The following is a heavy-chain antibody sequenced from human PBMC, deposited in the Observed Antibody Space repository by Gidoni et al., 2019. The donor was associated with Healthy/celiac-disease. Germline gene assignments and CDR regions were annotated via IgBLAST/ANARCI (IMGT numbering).Heavy chain of an antibody. CDR1: GGSFSGYY. CDR3: ARGDYRISHYGGNSALLY. Sequence: QVQLQQWGAGLLKPSETLSLTCAVYGGSFSGYYWRWIRQPPGKGLEWIGEINYSGSTNYNPALKSRVTISVDKSKNQLSLKLGSVTAADTAVYYCARGDYRISHYGGNSALLYWGQGTLVTVSS. CDR2: INYSGST. V-gene: IGHV4-34*01. D-gene: IGHD4-17*01. J-gene: IGHJ4*02.